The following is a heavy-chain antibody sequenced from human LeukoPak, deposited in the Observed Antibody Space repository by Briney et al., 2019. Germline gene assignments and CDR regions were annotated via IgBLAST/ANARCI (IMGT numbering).Heavy chain of an antibody. CDR3: AKDRVSSGSFPEYFDY. V-gene: IGHV3-23*01. CDR1: GFTFSSYA. D-gene: IGHD1-26*01. Sequence: PGGSLRLSCAASGFTFSSYAMSWVRQAPGKGLEWVSAISGSGGSTYYADSVKGRFTISRDNSKNTLYLQMNSLRAEDTAVYYCAKDRVSSGSFPEYFDYWGQGTLVTVSS. CDR2: ISGSGGST. J-gene: IGHJ4*02.